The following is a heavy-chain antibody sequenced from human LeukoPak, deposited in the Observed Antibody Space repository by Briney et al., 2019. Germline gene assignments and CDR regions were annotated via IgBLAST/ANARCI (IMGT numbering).Heavy chain of an antibody. V-gene: IGHV4-31*11. CDR1: GGSISSSSW. J-gene: IGHJ4*02. Sequence: SGTLSLTCAVSGGSISSSSWWIWIRQHPGKGLEWIGYIYYSGSTYYNPSLKSRVTISVDTSKNQFSLKLSSVTAADTAVYYCARDRLAAGVDYWGQGTLVTVSS. D-gene: IGHD6-13*01. CDR3: ARDRLAAGVDY. CDR2: IYYSGST.